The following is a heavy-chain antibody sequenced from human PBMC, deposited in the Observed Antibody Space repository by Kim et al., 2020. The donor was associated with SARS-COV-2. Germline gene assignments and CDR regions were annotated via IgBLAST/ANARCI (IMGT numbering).Heavy chain of an antibody. D-gene: IGHD4-17*01. CDR1: GFNFSSYA. Sequence: GGYLRLSCAASGFNFSSYAMSWVRQAPGKGLEWVSAISGSGGSTYYADSVKGRFTISRDNSKNTLYLQMNSLRAEDTAVYYCAKDDEAYFGDCVNPYYNYYCRGDWGQGATVTVSS. CDR3: AKDDEAYFGDCVNPYYNYYCRGD. CDR2: ISGSGGST. V-gene: IGHV3-23*01. J-gene: IGHJ6*02.